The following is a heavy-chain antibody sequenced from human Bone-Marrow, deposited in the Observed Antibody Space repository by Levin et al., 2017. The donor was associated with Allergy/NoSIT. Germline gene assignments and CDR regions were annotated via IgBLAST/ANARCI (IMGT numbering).Heavy chain of an antibody. CDR1: GFTFSSYA. Sequence: GGSLRLSCAASGFTFSSYAMSWVRQAPGKGLEWVSSISGSGTITHYAESVKGRFTISRDISKNMLHLQMNSIRAEDTAIYFCAKEGLAVAGYYFDSWGQGTLVTVSS. CDR2: ISGSGTIT. CDR3: AKEGLAVAGYYFDS. J-gene: IGHJ4*02. D-gene: IGHD6-19*01. V-gene: IGHV3-23*01.